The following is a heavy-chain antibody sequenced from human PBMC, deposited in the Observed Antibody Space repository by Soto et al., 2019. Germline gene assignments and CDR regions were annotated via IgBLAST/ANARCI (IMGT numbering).Heavy chain of an antibody. Sequence: QLHLQESGPGLVKPSGNLSLTCAVSGGSISNSKWWTWGRHVPGKGLEWIGKIDHNGIANYNTSRESRVTISKDESKNQLALKLTSVTAADTAIYYCARLDRDYFFHGMDVWGQGTTVTVSS. CDR1: GGSISNSKW. CDR3: ARLDRDYFFHGMDV. CDR2: IDHNGIA. V-gene: IGHV4-4*02. J-gene: IGHJ6*02.